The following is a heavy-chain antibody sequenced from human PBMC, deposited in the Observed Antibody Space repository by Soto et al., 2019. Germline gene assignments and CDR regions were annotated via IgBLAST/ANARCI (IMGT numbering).Heavy chain of an antibody. CDR1: GGSFSGYY. D-gene: IGHD4-17*01. CDR3: ASPPTNLDYDDDTWFDP. J-gene: IGHJ5*02. V-gene: IGHV4-59*12. CDR2: IYYSGST. Sequence: SETLSLTCAVYGGSFSGYYWSWIRQPPGKGLEWIGYIYYSGSTNYNPSLKGRFTISRNNAKNFLYLQMDSLRAEDTAVYYCASPPTNLDYDDDTWFDPWGQGTLVTVSS.